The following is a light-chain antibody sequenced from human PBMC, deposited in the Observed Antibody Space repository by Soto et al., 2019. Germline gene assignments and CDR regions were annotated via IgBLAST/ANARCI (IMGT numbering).Light chain of an antibody. CDR1: SSNIGAGYD. CDR2: GNS. V-gene: IGLV1-40*01. Sequence: QPVLTQPPSVSGAPGQRVTISCTGSSSNIGAGYDVHWYQHLPGTAPKLLIYGNSNRPSGVPDRFSGSKSGTSASLAITGLQAEDEADYYCQSYDSSLSVAVFGGGTQLTVL. CDR3: QSYDSSLSVAV. J-gene: IGLJ7*01.